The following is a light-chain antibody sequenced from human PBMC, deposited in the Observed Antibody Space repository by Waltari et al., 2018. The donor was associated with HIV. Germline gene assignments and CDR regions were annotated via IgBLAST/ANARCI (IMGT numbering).Light chain of an antibody. CDR2: EVT. Sequence: QSVLTPPPSASGSPGQSVTLSCTGTSSDVGGYNYVPWYQQHPGKAPKLMIYEVTKRPSGVPDRFSGSKSGNTASLTVSGLQAEDEADYYCSSYAGSNNLLFGGGTELTVL. CDR1: SSDVGGYNY. CDR3: SSYAGSNNLL. J-gene: IGLJ3*02. V-gene: IGLV2-8*01.